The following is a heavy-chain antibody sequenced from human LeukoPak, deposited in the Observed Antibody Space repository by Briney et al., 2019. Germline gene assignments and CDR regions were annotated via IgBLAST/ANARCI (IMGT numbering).Heavy chain of an antibody. Sequence: QPGGSLRLSCAAAGFTFSMYAMNWVRQAPGKGLEWVSIVPSSGGSTYYADSVKGRFTISRDNSKNTLYLQTNSLRAEDTAVYYCALEFGDYRGRGGYFDHWGQGTLVTVSS. CDR2: VPSSGGST. V-gene: IGHV3-23*01. CDR3: ALEFGDYRGRGGYFDH. D-gene: IGHD4-17*01. CDR1: GFTFSMYA. J-gene: IGHJ4*02.